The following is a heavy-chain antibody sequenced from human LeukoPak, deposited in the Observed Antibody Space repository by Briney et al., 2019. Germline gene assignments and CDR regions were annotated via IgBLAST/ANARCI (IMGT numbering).Heavy chain of an antibody. J-gene: IGHJ4*02. Sequence: SQTLSLTCTVSGGSISSGSYYWNWIRQPAGKGLGWIGRFYTSGTTNYNPSLKSRVTISVDTSKNQFSLKLSSVTAADTAVYYCARALEGGYNYSFDYWGQGTLVTVSS. CDR3: ARALEGGYNYSFDY. CDR1: GGSISSGSYY. CDR2: FYTSGTT. D-gene: IGHD5-24*01. V-gene: IGHV4-61*02.